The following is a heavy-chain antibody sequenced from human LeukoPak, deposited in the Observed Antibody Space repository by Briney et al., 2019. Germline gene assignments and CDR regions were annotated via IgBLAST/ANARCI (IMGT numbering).Heavy chain of an antibody. CDR1: GFTVSSNY. Sequence: GGSLRLSCAASGFTVSSNYMSWVRQAPGKGLEWVSVIYSGGNTYYADSVKGRFTISRDNSKNTLDLQMNSLRAEDTAVYYCASGVTGYNYGTHRFDYWGQGTLVTVSS. J-gene: IGHJ4*02. D-gene: IGHD5-18*01. CDR2: IYSGGNT. CDR3: ASGVTGYNYGTHRFDY. V-gene: IGHV3-66*01.